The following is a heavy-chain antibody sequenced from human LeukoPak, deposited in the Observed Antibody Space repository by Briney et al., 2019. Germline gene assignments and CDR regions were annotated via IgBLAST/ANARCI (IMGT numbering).Heavy chain of an antibody. J-gene: IGHJ4*02. V-gene: IGHV4-39*01. CDR1: GGSMSSSSYY. CDR3: ARRDGYNPFDY. CDR2: IYYSGST. D-gene: IGHD5-24*01. Sequence: PSETLSLTCTVSGGSMSSSSYYWGWIRQPPGKGLGWIGSIYYSGSTYYNPSLKSRVTISVDTSKNQFSLKLSSVTAADTAVYYCARRDGYNPFDYWGQGTLVTVSS.